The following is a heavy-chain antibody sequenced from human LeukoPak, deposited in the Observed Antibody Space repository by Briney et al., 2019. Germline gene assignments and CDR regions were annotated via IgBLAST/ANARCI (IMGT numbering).Heavy chain of an antibody. CDR1: GFTFSNSW. Sequence: GGSLRLSCAASGFTFSNSWMNWVRQGPGKGLEWVSRITSDGSSTIYADSVKGRFTISRDNSKNTLYLQMNSLRPEDTAVYYCARDLHCSGGSCYSGLHYWGQGTLVTVSS. CDR2: ITSDGSST. J-gene: IGHJ4*02. CDR3: ARDLHCSGGSCYSGLHY. V-gene: IGHV3-74*01. D-gene: IGHD2-15*01.